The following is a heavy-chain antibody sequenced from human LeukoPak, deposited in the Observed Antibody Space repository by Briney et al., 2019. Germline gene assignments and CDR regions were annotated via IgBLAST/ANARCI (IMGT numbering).Heavy chain of an antibody. CDR3: ASLRERSYYARGFDY. CDR1: GGSISSSSYY. Sequence: SETLSLTCTVSGGSISSSSYYWGWIRQTPGKGLEWIGSIYYSGSTFYSPSLNSRVTISVDTSKNQFSLKLSSVTAADTAVYYCASLRERSYYARGFDYWGQGTLVTVSS. CDR2: IYYSGST. J-gene: IGHJ4*02. D-gene: IGHD1-26*01. V-gene: IGHV4-39*01.